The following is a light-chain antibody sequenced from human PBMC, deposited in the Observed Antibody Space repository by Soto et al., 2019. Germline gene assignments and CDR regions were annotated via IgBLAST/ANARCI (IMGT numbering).Light chain of an antibody. J-gene: IGKJ1*01. CDR1: QSVSSS. V-gene: IGKV3-15*01. CDR2: GAS. Sequence: EIVMTQSPATLSASPGERATLSCRARQSVSSSLAWYQQKPGQAPRLLSYGASTRATGIPAKFSGSGSGTEFTLTISSLQSEDFAVYYCQQYNNWPPVTFGQGTKVHIK. CDR3: QQYNNWPPVT.